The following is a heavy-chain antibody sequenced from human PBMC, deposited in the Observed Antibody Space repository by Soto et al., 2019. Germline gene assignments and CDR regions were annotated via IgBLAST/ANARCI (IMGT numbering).Heavy chain of an antibody. CDR2: ISGSGGST. CDR3: AKDIAYYYDSSGYDPSHFDY. D-gene: IGHD3-22*01. CDR1: GFTFSSYA. J-gene: IGHJ4*02. Sequence: PGGSLRLSCAASGFTFSSYAMSWVRQAPGKGLEWVSAISGSGGSTYYADSVKGRFTISRDNSKNTLYLQMNSLRAEDTAVYYCAKDIAYYYDSSGYDPSHFDYWGQGTLVTVSS. V-gene: IGHV3-23*01.